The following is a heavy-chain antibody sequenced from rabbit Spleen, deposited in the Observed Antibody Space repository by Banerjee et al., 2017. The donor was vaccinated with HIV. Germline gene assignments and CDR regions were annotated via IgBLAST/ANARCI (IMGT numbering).Heavy chain of an antibody. V-gene: IGHV1S45*01. Sequence: QEQLVESGGGLVKPEGSLTLTCKASGFSFSDRDVMCWVRQAPGKGLQWIACIGSSGSTYYASWTKGRFTISKTSSTTVTLQMTSLTVADTATYFCARRASDSGASINLWRPGTLVTVS. CDR3: ARRASDSGASINL. CDR2: IGSSGST. J-gene: IGHJ6*01. D-gene: IGHD1-1*01. CDR1: GFSFSDRDV.